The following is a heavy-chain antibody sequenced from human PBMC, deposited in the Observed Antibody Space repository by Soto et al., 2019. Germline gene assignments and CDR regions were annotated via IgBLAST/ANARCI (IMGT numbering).Heavy chain of an antibody. CDR3: ARDTSPYHFVLDY. CDR1: GGSVSSDSYY. CDR2: VYYTGIT. D-gene: IGHD3-16*01. V-gene: IGHV4-61*01. J-gene: IGHJ4*02. Sequence: SETLSLTCTVSGGSVSSDSYYWSWIRQPPGKALEWIGNVYYTGITNYSPSLESRVSMSVDTSKNQLSLKLSFVTSADTAVYYCARDTSPYHFVLDYWGQGTLVTVSS.